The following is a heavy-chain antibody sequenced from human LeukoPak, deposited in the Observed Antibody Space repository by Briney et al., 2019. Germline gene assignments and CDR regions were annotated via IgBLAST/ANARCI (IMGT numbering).Heavy chain of an antibody. J-gene: IGHJ6*03. CDR1: GGTFSSYA. CDR2: IIPIFGTA. CDR3: ARLQHTDYYYYYYMDV. V-gene: IGHV1-69*13. Sequence: SVKVSCKASGGTFSSYAISWVRQAPGQGLEWMGGIIPIFGTANYAQKFQGRVTITADESTSTAYMELSSLRSEDTAVYYCARLQHTDYYYYYYMDVWGKGTTVTVSS. D-gene: IGHD4-11*01.